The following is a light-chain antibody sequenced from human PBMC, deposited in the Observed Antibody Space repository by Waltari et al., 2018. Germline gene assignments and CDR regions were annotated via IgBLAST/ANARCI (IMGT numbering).Light chain of an antibody. J-gene: IGKJ4*01. V-gene: IGKV1-39*01. CDR2: AAS. CDR1: RFINNY. CDR3: LQTLTTPLT. Sequence: DIQMTQSPSSLSASVGDRVTITCRAGRFINNYLNWYQQKPGKAPKLLIYAASTLHSGVPSRFSGSGSGTDFTLTVSSLQADDFATYYCLQTLTTPLTFGGGTIVDI.